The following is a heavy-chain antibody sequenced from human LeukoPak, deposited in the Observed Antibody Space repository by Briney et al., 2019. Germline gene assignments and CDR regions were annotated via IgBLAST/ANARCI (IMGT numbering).Heavy chain of an antibody. V-gene: IGHV4-4*07. D-gene: IGHD4-17*01. CDR3: ARDLIIYCGDPGGWFDP. J-gene: IGHJ5*02. CDR1: GGSISSYY. Sequence: SETLSLTCTVPGGSISSYYWSWIRQPAGKGLEWIGRIYTSGSTNYNPSLKSRVTMSVDTSKNQFSLKLSSVTAADTAVYYCARDLIIYCGDPGGWFDPWGQGTLVTVSS. CDR2: IYTSGST.